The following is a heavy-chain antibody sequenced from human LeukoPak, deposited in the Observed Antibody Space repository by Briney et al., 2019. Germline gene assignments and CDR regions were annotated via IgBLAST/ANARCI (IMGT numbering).Heavy chain of an antibody. V-gene: IGHV1-46*01. J-gene: IGHJ4*02. D-gene: IGHD3-10*01. CDR2: INPSGGST. CDR3: ARAKTYYYGSGSYSLDY. Sequence: GASVKVSCKASGYTFTSYYMHWVRQSPGQGLGWRGVINPSGGSTSYAQKFQGRVTLTRDTSTSTVYMELSSLRSEDTAVYYCARAKTYYYGSGSYSLDYWGQGTLVTVSS. CDR1: GYTFTSYY.